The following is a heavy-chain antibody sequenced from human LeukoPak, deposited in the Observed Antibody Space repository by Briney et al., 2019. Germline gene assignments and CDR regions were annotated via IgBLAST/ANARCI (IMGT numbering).Heavy chain of an antibody. Sequence: GGSLRLSCVGFGFIFSSYEMNWVRQVPGEGLEWVSHISSSGITIYYRDSVKGRFTISRDNAKNSLYLQMNSLRVDDTAVYYWPKKYSSSSTTWSDPWGKETLVTVS. V-gene: IGHV3-48*03. J-gene: IGHJ5*02. CDR3: PKKYSSSSTTWSDP. CDR1: GFIFSSYE. D-gene: IGHD6-19*01. CDR2: ISSSGITI.